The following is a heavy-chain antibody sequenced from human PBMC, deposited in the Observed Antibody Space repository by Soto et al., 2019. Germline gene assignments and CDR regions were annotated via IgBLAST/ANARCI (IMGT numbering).Heavy chain of an antibody. D-gene: IGHD5-18*01. CDR2: ISGSGGST. J-gene: IGHJ6*02. Sequence: PGGSLRLSCAASGFTFSSYAMSWVRQAPGKGLEWVSAISGSGGSTYYADSVKGRFTISRDNSKNTLYLQMNSLRAEDTAVYYCAKDLTDTAMNDYGMDFWGQGTTVTVSS. CDR3: AKDLTDTAMNDYGMDF. CDR1: GFTFSSYA. V-gene: IGHV3-23*01.